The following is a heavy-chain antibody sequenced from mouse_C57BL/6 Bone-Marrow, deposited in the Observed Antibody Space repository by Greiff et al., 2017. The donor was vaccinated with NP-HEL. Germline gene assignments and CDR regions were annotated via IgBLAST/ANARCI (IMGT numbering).Heavy chain of an antibody. D-gene: IGHD1-1*01. CDR2: IRLKSDNYAT. CDR1: GFTFSNYW. V-gene: IGHV6-3*01. Sequence: EVKVEESGGGLVQPGGSMKLSCVASGFTFSNYWMNWVRQSPEKGLEWVAQIRLKSDNYATHYAESVKGRFTISRDDSKSSVYLQMNNLRAEDTGIYYCTGGSYGSSPLDYWGQGTTLTVAS. J-gene: IGHJ2*01. CDR3: TGGSYGSSPLDY.